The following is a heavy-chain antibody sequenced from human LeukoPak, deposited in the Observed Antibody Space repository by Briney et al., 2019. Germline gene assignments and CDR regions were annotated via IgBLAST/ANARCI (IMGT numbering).Heavy chain of an antibody. CDR3: ARQSPSSGWSKGAFDY. CDR1: GGSFTNYY. Sequence: SETLSLTCSLSGGSFTNYYWSWIRQPPGKGLEWIGYIYYSGSTNYNPSLKSRVTISVDTSKNQFSLKLSSVTAADTAVYYCARQSPSSGWSKGAFDYWGQGTLVTVSS. J-gene: IGHJ4*02. CDR2: IYYSGST. D-gene: IGHD6-19*01. V-gene: IGHV4-59*08.